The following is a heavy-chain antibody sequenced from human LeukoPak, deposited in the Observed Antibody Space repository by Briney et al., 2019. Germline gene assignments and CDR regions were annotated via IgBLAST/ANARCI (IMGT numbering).Heavy chain of an antibody. CDR1: GFTFSSYS. D-gene: IGHD3-3*01. CDR3: AKDHEGFGV. CDR2: ISSSSSYI. Sequence: GSLRLSCAASGFTFSSYSMNWVRQAPGKGLEWVSSISSSSSYIHSADSVRGRFTISRDNAKNSLFLQMNSLRAEDTAVYYCAKDHEGFGVWGQGTLVTVSS. J-gene: IGHJ4*02. V-gene: IGHV3-21*01.